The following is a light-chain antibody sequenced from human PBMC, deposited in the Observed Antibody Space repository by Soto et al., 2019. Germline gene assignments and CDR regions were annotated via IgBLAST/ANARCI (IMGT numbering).Light chain of an antibody. CDR2: KAS. V-gene: IGKV1-5*03. Sequence: DIQMTQSPSTLSGSVGDRVTITCRASQTISNWLAWYQQKPGKAPKLLIYKASTLKSGVPSRFSGSGSGTEFTLTISSLQPDDFATYYCQHYNSYPEAFGQGTKVDIK. J-gene: IGKJ1*01. CDR3: QHYNSYPEA. CDR1: QTISNW.